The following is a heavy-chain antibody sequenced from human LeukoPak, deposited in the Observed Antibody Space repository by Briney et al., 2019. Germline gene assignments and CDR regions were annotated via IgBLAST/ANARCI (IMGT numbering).Heavy chain of an antibody. D-gene: IGHD6-19*01. V-gene: IGHV4-39*07. CDR1: GGSISSSSYY. CDR3: AYSSGSYKLDN. CDR2: IYYSGST. J-gene: IGHJ4*02. Sequence: NPSETLSLTCTVSGGSISSSSYYWGWVRQPPGKGLEWIGSIYYSGSTHYNPSLKSRVTLSVDKSKNQFSLNLSSVTAADTAVYFCAYSSGSYKLDNWGQGSLVTVSS.